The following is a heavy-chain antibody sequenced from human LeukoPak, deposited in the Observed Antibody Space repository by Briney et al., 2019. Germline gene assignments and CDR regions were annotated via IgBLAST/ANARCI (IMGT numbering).Heavy chain of an antibody. CDR2: ITSTSSYK. D-gene: IGHD5-12*01. J-gene: IGHJ4*02. Sequence: GGSLRLSCAAPGFTFSNYNMNWVRQAPGKGLEWISSITSTSSYKFYADSVKGRFTISRDNSKNMVYLEVNSLRAEDTAVYYCAKHRGSSGADARPAEYWGQGTLVTVSS. CDR3: AKHRGSSGADARPAEY. CDR1: GFTFSNYN. V-gene: IGHV3-21*04.